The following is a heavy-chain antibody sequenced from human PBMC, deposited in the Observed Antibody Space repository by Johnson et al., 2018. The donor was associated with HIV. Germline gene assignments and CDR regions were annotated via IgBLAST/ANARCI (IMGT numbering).Heavy chain of an antibody. V-gene: IGHV3-66*02. D-gene: IGHD6-13*01. CDR3: ASLTWVARSSRFYAFDI. CDR2: IYSGGRS. CDR1: GFTVRSNY. J-gene: IGHJ3*02. Sequence: VQLVESGGGLVQPGGSLRLSCVASGFTVRSNYMSWVRQAPGKGLEWVSVIYSGGRSYYADSVKGRLTLSRDNSKNTLYLQINSLRAGDTAVYYCASLTWVARSSRFYAFDIWGQGTMVTVSS.